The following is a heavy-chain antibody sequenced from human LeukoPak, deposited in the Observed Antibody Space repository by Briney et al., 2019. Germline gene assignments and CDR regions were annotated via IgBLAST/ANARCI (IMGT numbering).Heavy chain of an antibody. CDR2: VNADGGNT. Sequence: GGSLRLSCAASGFTFDNYRMSWVRQAPGKGLEWVSTVNADGGNTYYADSVKGRFTISRDNSKSTLILQMNSLRVEDTALYYCTKRVKYGGTWDHFADWGQGTLVTVSS. J-gene: IGHJ4*02. D-gene: IGHD1-26*01. CDR3: TKRVKYGGTWDHFAD. V-gene: IGHV3-23*01. CDR1: GFTFDNYR.